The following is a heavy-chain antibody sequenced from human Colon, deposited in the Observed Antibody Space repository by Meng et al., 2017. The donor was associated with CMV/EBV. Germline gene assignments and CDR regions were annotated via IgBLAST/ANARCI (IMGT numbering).Heavy chain of an antibody. J-gene: IGHJ6*02. V-gene: IGHV1-69*02. Sequence: SVKVSCKATGGTFTSYTFSWVRQAPGQGLEWMGRVIPMTDITNYAQRLQGRLTITADKSTKTVFMELRSLRSEDTAVYYCARAARSGNPAVFYSLDLWGQGTTVTVSS. D-gene: IGHD2-15*01. CDR2: VIPMTDIT. CDR1: GGTFTSYT. CDR3: ARAARSGNPAVFYSLDL.